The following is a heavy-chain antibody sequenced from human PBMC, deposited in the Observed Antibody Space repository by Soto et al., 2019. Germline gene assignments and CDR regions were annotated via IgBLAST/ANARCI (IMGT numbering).Heavy chain of an antibody. J-gene: IGHJ4*02. V-gene: IGHV1-69*04. CDR3: ARDSPSMITFGGVIAAFDY. Sequence: SVKVSCKASGGTFSSYTISWVRQAPGQGLEWMGRIIPIHGIANYAQKFQGRVTITADKSTSTAYMELSSLRSEDTAVYYCARDSPSMITFGGVIAAFDYWGQGTLVTVSS. D-gene: IGHD3-16*02. CDR1: GGTFSSYT. CDR2: IIPIHGIA.